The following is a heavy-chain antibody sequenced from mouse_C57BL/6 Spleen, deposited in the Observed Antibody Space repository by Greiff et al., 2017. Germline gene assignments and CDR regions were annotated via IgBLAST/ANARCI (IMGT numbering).Heavy chain of an antibody. D-gene: IGHD2-3*01. CDR2: INPNSGST. V-gene: IGHV1-64*01. CDR3: AKDGYPPFAD. CDR1: GYTFTSYW. J-gene: IGHJ3*01. Sequence: VQLQQPGAELVKPGASVKLSCKASGYTFTSYWMHWVKQRPGQGLEWLGMINPNSGSTNYNEKFKSKATLTVDKSSSTASMQLSSLTSEDSAVYYCAKDGYPPFADWGQGTLVTVSA.